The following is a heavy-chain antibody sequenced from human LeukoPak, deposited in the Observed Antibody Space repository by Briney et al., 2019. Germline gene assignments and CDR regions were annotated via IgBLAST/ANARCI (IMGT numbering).Heavy chain of an antibody. CDR1: GGTFSSYA. CDR2: IIPIFGTA. CDR3: ANTMVRGRGLDY. Sequence: ASVKVSCKASGGTFSSYAISWVRQAPGQGLEWMGGIIPIFGTANYAQKFQGRVTITADKSTSTAYMELSSLRSEDTAVYYCANTMVRGRGLDYWGQGTLVTVSS. D-gene: IGHD3-10*01. J-gene: IGHJ4*02. V-gene: IGHV1-69*06.